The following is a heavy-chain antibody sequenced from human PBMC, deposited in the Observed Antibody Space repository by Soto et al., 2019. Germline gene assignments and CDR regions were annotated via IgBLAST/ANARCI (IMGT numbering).Heavy chain of an antibody. Sequence: ASVKVSCKASGYTFTSYGISWVRQAPGQGLEWMGGISAYNGNTNYAKKLQGRVTMTTDKSTSTADMELRSLRSDDTAVYSYPRAVASGWYPPYHYYGMDVWGQGTTVTVSS. J-gene: IGHJ6*02. CDR3: PRAVASGWYPPYHYYGMDV. V-gene: IGHV1-18*04. CDR1: GYTFTSYG. CDR2: ISAYNGNT. D-gene: IGHD6-19*01.